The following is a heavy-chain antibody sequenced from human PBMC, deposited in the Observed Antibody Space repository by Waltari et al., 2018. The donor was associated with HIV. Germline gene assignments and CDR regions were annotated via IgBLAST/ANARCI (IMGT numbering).Heavy chain of an antibody. CDR1: GFTFSSIW. Sequence: EVQLVESGGGLVQPGGSLRLPCAASGFTFSSIWMNLVRQAPGKGLVWVSRINSDGSSTNYADSVKGRFTISRDNAKNTVYLQMNSLRAEDTALYYCASLYNYVWGSPPPFDYWGQGTLVTVSS. J-gene: IGHJ4*02. V-gene: IGHV3-74*01. D-gene: IGHD3-16*01. CDR3: ASLYNYVWGSPPPFDY. CDR2: INSDGSST.